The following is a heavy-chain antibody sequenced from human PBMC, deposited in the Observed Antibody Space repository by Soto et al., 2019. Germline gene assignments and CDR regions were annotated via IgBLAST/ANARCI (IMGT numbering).Heavy chain of an antibody. Sequence: QLQLQESGPGLVKPSETLSLTCTVSGGSISSSSYYWGWIRQPPGKGLEWIGSIYYSGSTYYNPSLKRRVTISVDTSKNQFSLKLSSVTAADTAVYYCARPYGEYYEFWSGYPSNWFDPWGQGTLVTVSS. J-gene: IGHJ5*02. V-gene: IGHV4-39*01. CDR3: ARPYGEYYEFWSGYPSNWFDP. CDR2: IYYSGST. CDR1: GGSISSSSYY. D-gene: IGHD3-3*01.